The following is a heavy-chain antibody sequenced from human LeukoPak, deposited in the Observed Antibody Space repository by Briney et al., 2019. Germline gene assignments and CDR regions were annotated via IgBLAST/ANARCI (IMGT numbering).Heavy chain of an antibody. Sequence: GRSLRLSCATSGFNFRTYALHWVRQTPGKGLEWVTLIPYDGTNKYYADSVKGRFTISRDNSKNTLYLQMNSLRVEDTAVYYCARDWRAEAGPFDYWGQGTLVTVSS. D-gene: IGHD6-13*01. CDR3: ARDWRAEAGPFDY. CDR1: GFNFRTYA. CDR2: IPYDGTNK. V-gene: IGHV3-30-3*01. J-gene: IGHJ4*02.